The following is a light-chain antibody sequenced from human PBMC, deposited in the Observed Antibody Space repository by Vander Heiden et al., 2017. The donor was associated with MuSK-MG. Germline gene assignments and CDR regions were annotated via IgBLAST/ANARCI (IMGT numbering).Light chain of an antibody. V-gene: IGKV3-20*01. Sequence: EIVLTQSPGTLSLSPGERAALSCRASQSVSDSSLAWYQQKPGQAPRLLIFRASSRATGIPDRLSGSGSGTDFTLAISRLEPEDFAVYYCQQYGSSPPWTFGQGTKVEIK. CDR2: RAS. J-gene: IGKJ1*01. CDR3: QQYGSSPPWT. CDR1: QSVSDSS.